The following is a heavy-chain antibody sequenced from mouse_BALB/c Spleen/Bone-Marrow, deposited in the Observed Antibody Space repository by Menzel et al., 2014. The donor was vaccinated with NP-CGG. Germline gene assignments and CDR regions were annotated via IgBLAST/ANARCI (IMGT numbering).Heavy chain of an antibody. Sequence: ESGPELEKPGASVKISCKASGYSFTGYNMNWVKQSDGRSLEWIGNIDPYYGGTSYNQKFRGKATLTVDKSSSTAHMQLTSLTSEDSAVYYCARNHFGSNSLGYWGQGTLVTVSA. V-gene: IGHV1S135*01. CDR1: GYSFTGYN. CDR3: ARNHFGSNSLGY. D-gene: IGHD1-1*01. J-gene: IGHJ3*01. CDR2: IDPYYGGT.